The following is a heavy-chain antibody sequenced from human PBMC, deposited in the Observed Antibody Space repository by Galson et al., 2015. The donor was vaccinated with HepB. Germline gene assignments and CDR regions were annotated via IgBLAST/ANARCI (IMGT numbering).Heavy chain of an antibody. D-gene: IGHD5-12*01. CDR3: ARVAPREYSGYDWSDY. V-gene: IGHV1-69*13. Sequence: SVKVSCKASGGTFSSYAISWVRQAPGQGLEWMGGIIPIFGTANYAQKFQGRVTITADESTSTAYMELSSLRSGDTAVYYCARVAPREYSGYDWSDYWGQGTLVTVSS. J-gene: IGHJ4*02. CDR1: GGTFSSYA. CDR2: IIPIFGTA.